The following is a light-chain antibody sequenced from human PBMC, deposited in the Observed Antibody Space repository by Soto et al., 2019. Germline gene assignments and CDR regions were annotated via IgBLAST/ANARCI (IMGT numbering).Light chain of an antibody. CDR2: DAS. CDR3: QQYDNLPWT. V-gene: IGKV1-33*01. J-gene: IGKJ1*01. Sequence: DIQMTQSPSTRSASLAYRFTITCLASQSISDYLAWYQQKPGKAPKLLIYDASNLETGVPSRFSGSGSGTDFTFTISSLQPEDIATYYCQQYDNLPWTFGQGTKVDIK. CDR1: QSISDY.